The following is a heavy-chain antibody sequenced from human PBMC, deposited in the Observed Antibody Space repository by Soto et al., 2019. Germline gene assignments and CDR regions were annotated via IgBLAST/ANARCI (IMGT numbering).Heavy chain of an antibody. J-gene: IGHJ6*03. CDR2: IYYSGGT. V-gene: IGHV4-31*03. CDR1: GGSISSGGYY. D-gene: IGHD5-12*01. CDR3: ARKDSGYADYMDV. Sequence: QVQLQESGPGLVKPSQTLSPTCTVSGGSISSGGYYWSWIRQHPGKGLEWIGYIYYSGGTYYNPSLASRLTISVDTSENQFSLKLRSVTAADTAVYYCARKDSGYADYMDVWGKGTTVTVSS.